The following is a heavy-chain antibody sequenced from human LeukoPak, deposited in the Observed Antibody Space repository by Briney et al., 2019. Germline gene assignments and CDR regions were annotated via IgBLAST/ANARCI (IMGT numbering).Heavy chain of an antibody. D-gene: IGHD3-10*01. CDR1: GGSISSGGYS. CDR3: ARGVSGFGGLIRFDP. J-gene: IGHJ5*02. CDR2: IYHSGST. Sequence: SQTLSLTCAVSGGSISSGGYSWSWIRQPPGKGLEWIGYIYHSGSTYYNPSLKSRVTISVDRSKSQFSLKLSSVTAADTAVYYCARGVSGFGGLIRFDPWGQGTLVTVS. V-gene: IGHV4-30-2*01.